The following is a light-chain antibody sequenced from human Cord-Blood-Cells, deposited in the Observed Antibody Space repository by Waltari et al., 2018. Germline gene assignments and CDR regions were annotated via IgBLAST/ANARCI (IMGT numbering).Light chain of an antibody. Sequence: QSALTQPRSVSGSPGQSVTISCTGTSSDVGGYHYVSWYQQHPGKAPKRMIYDVSKRPSGVPDRFSGSKSGNTASLTISGLQAEDEADYYCCSYAGSYTLGVFGGGTKLTVL. V-gene: IGLV2-11*01. CDR1: SSDVGGYHY. CDR3: CSYAGSYTLGV. J-gene: IGLJ3*02. CDR2: DVS.